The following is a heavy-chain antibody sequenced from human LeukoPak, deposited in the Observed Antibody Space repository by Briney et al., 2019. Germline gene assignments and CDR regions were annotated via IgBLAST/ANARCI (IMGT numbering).Heavy chain of an antibody. V-gene: IGHV5-51*01. Sequence: GESLKISCKGSGYSFTSYWIGWVRQMPGKGLEWMGIIYPGDSDTRYSPSFQGQVTISADKSISTAYLQWGSLKASDTAMYYCATYYGDYDYYYYGMDVWGQGTTVTVSS. CDR3: ATYYGDYDYYYYGMDV. CDR2: IYPGDSDT. J-gene: IGHJ6*02. CDR1: GYSFTSYW. D-gene: IGHD4-17*01.